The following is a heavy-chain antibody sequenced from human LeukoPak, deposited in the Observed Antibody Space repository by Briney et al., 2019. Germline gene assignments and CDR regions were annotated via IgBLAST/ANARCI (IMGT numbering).Heavy chain of an antibody. Sequence: GASVKVSCKASGYTFTGYYMHWVRQAPGQGLEWMGWINPNSGGTNYAQKFQGRVTMTRDTSISTAYMELSRLRSDDTAVYYCARDSITIFGVVSRRFDPWGQGTLVTVSS. CDR3: ARDSITIFGVVSRRFDP. CDR1: GYTFTGYY. J-gene: IGHJ5*02. CDR2: INPNSGGT. V-gene: IGHV1-2*02. D-gene: IGHD3-3*01.